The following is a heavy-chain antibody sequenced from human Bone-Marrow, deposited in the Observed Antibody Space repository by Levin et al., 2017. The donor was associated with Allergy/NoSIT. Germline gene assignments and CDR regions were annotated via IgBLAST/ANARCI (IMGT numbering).Heavy chain of an antibody. J-gene: IGHJ4*02. CDR3: ASEDVAAAGYFDN. D-gene: IGHD6-13*01. Sequence: GESLKISCAASGFTFSSYWMHWVRQAPGKGLVWVSRINGDGGSTFYADSVRGRFTISRDNAKNTLYLQMNSLSAEDTALYFCASEDVAAAGYFDNWGRGTRVTVSS. V-gene: IGHV3-74*01. CDR1: GFTFSSYW. CDR2: INGDGGST.